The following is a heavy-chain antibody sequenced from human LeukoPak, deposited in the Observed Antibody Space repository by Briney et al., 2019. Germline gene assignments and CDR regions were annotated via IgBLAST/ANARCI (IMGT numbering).Heavy chain of an antibody. V-gene: IGHV3-30*02. Sequence: GGSLRLSCAASGFRFSGIGMHWVRQAPGKGLDWVTYIRNDGGNKQYADSVKGRFSISRDNSKNTLSLEMNSLRAEDTAVYYCAKATGYSGYDSPDYWGQGALVTVSS. CDR3: AKATGYSGYDSPDY. J-gene: IGHJ4*02. D-gene: IGHD5-12*01. CDR1: GFRFSGIG. CDR2: IRNDGGNK.